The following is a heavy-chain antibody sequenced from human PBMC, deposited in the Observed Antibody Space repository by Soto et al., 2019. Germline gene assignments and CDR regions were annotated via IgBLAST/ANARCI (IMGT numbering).Heavy chain of an antibody. V-gene: IGHV3-7*03. CDR1: GFTFSNYW. Sequence: EVQLVESGGGLVQPGGSLRLSCAASGFTFSNYWMTWVRQAPGKGPEWVVNIIKDGSEKSYVDSVKGRFTISRDNAKNSLYLEMNSLRVEDTAVYYCVRDWGGLGYWGQGTLVTVSS. CDR3: VRDWGGLGY. CDR2: IIKDGSEK. D-gene: IGHD3-10*01. J-gene: IGHJ4*02.